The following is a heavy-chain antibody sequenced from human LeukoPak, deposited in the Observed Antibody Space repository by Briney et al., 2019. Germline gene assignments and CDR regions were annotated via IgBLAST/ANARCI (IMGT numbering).Heavy chain of an antibody. CDR1: GYTFTGYY. CDR2: INTNTGNP. J-gene: IGHJ5*02. Sequence: ASVKVSCKASGYTFTGYYMHWVRQAPGQGLEWMGWINTNTGNPTYAQGFTGRFVFSLDTSVSTAYLQISSLKAEDTAVYYCAREAPYYYGSGRENWFDPWGQGTLVTVSS. CDR3: AREAPYYYGSGRENWFDP. V-gene: IGHV7-4-1*02. D-gene: IGHD3-10*01.